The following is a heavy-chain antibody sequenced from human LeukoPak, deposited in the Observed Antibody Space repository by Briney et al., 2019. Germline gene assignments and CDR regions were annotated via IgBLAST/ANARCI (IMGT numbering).Heavy chain of an antibody. CDR3: ARHGYSSGSLAWFDP. Sequence: SETLSLTSTFARGSISSYYWSWSPQRPGKGVWRIGYIYYSGSTNYNPSLKSRVTISVDTSKNQFSLRLSSVTAADTAVYYCARHGYSSGSLAWFDPWGQGTQVTVSS. CDR1: RGSISSYY. J-gene: IGHJ5*02. V-gene: IGHV4-59*01. D-gene: IGHD6-19*01. CDR2: IYYSGST.